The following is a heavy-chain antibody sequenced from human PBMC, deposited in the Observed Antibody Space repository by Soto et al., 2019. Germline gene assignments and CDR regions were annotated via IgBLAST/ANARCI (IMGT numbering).Heavy chain of an antibody. V-gene: IGHV4-39*01. Sequence: QLQLQESGPGLVKPSETLSLTCPVSGGSISSSSYYWGWIRQPPGKGLEWIWSIYYSGSSYYNPSLKRRVTISVDTSKNQLPLKLSSVTAADSAVYCCARMGVLAARTLRYWGQGPLVTVSS. J-gene: IGHJ4*02. CDR3: ARMGVLAARTLRY. D-gene: IGHD6-6*01. CDR1: GGSISSSSYY. CDR2: IYYSGSS.